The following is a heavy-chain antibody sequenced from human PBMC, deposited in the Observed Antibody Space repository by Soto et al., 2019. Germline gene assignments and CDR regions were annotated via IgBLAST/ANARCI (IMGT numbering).Heavy chain of an antibody. CDR2: IYYSGST. V-gene: IGHV4-31*03. J-gene: IGHJ4*02. CDR1: GGSISSGGYY. D-gene: IGHD4-17*01. Sequence: PSETLSLTCTVSGGSISSGGYYWSWIRQHPGKGLEWIGYIYYSGSTYYNPSLKSRVTISVDTSKNQFSLKLSSVTAADTAVYYCARVVVPRRWIDYWGQGTLVTVSS. CDR3: ARVVVPRRWIDY.